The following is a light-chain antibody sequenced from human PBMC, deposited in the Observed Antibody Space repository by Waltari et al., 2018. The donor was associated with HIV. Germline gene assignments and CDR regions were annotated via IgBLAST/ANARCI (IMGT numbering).Light chain of an antibody. V-gene: IGKV2-24*01. CDR3: MQATQLIT. Sequence: DIVLTQTALSSPITLGQPASISCRSSQSLLGSDGNTYLNWVQRRPGQPQRLLIYRISNRLPGVPDRFSGSGAGTDFTLKISSVEPEDVGIYYCMQATQLITFGQGTRLEIK. CDR2: RIS. J-gene: IGKJ5*01. CDR1: QSLLGSDGNTY.